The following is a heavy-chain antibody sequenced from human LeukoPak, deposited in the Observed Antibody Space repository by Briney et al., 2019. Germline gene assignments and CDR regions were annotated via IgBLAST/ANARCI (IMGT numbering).Heavy chain of an antibody. J-gene: IGHJ3*02. Sequence: GGSLRLSCAASGFTFSSYWMTWVRQAPGKGLEWVANIKQDGSEKYYVDSVKGRFTISRDNAKNSLYLQMNSLRAEDTALYYCAREWQELLWFGELTGRSGDAFDIWGQGTMVTVSS. CDR1: GFTFSSYW. CDR2: IKQDGSEK. V-gene: IGHV3-7*03. D-gene: IGHD3-10*01. CDR3: AREWQELLWFGELTGRSGDAFDI.